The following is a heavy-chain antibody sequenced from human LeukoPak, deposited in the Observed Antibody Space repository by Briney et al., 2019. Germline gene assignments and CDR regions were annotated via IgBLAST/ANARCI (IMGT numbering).Heavy chain of an antibody. CDR1: GFNFNTET. V-gene: IGHV3-21*01. Sequence: GGSLRLSCAASGFNFNTETMNWVRQAPGKGLEWLTSIDSSSSSKFYAHSVRGRFIISRDNARKSLYLQMNSVTAEDTAVYFCLRGDRRDFWGQGTLLVVSS. CDR2: IDSSSSSK. D-gene: IGHD2-21*02. CDR3: LRGDRRDF. J-gene: IGHJ4*02.